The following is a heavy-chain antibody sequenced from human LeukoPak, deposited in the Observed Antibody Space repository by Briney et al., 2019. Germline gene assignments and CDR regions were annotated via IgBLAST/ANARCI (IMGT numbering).Heavy chain of an antibody. CDR3: ARDEFGDLRYDC. Sequence: GGSLRLSCAASGFTFSTYWMSWVRQAPGKGLEWVANIKQDGSVKYYVDSVKDRFTISRDNAKNSLYLQMNSLRAEDTAMYYCARDEFGDLRYDCWGQGSLVTVSS. CDR2: IKQDGSVK. D-gene: IGHD4-17*01. V-gene: IGHV3-7*03. J-gene: IGHJ4*02. CDR1: GFTFSTYW.